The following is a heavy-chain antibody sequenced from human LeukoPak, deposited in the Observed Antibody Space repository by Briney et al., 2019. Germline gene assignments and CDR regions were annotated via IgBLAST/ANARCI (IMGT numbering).Heavy chain of an antibody. D-gene: IGHD3-3*01. CDR1: GFTFSSYS. CDR2: IRYDGSNK. CDR3: AKAASSVGYDFWSGYRMSWFDP. Sequence: GGSLRLSCAASGFTFSSYSMNWVRQAPGKGLEWVAFIRYDGSNKYYADSVKGRFTISRDNSKNTLYLQMNSLRAEDTAVYYCAKAASSVGYDFWSGYRMSWFDPWGQGTLVTVSS. J-gene: IGHJ5*02. V-gene: IGHV3-30*02.